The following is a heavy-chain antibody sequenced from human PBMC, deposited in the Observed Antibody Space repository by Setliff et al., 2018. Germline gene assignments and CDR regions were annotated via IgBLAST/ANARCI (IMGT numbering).Heavy chain of an antibody. J-gene: IGHJ4*02. Sequence: ASVKVSCKASGYSFTNYAINWVRQAPGQGLEWMGWINTKTGNPVYAQGFAGRFVFSLDTSVSTAYLQIRSLMAADTAVYYCATEVVGNSWYEYWGQGTPVTVSS. CDR3: ATEVVGNSWYEY. CDR2: INTKTGNP. CDR1: GYSFTNYA. V-gene: IGHV7-4-1*02. D-gene: IGHD6-13*01.